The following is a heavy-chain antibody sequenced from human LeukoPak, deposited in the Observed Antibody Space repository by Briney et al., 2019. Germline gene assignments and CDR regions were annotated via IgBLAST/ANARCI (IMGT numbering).Heavy chain of an antibody. CDR3: ARDLVLGRNDY. CDR1: GGSISSSSYY. CDR2: IYYSGST. D-gene: IGHD6-13*01. V-gene: IGHV4-39*07. Sequence: SETLSLTCTVSGGSISSSSYYWGWIRQPPGKGLEWIGSIYYSGSTYYNPSLKSRVTISVDTSKNQFSLKLSSVTAADTAVYYCARDLVLGRNDYWGQGTLVTVSS. J-gene: IGHJ4*02.